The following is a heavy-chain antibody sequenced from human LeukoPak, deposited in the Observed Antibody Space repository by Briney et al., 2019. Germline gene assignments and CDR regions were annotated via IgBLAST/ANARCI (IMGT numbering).Heavy chain of an antibody. CDR1: GYTFTSYG. D-gene: IGHD3-22*01. J-gene: IGHJ4*02. V-gene: IGHV1-2*02. Sequence: ASVKVSCKASGYTFTSYGISWVRQAPGQGLEWMGWINPNSGGTNYAQKFQGRVTMTRDTSISTAYMELSRLRSDDTAVYYCARGLHRASITMIVEGFDYWGQGTLVTVSS. CDR2: INPNSGGT. CDR3: ARGLHRASITMIVEGFDY.